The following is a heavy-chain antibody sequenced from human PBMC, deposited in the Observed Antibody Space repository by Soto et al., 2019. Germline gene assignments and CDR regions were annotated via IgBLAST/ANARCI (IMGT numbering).Heavy chain of an antibody. V-gene: IGHV1-2*04. CDR3: ARYQAVLMTTVTTGYYYGMDV. CDR2: ISPNSGGT. D-gene: IGHD4-17*01. Sequence: ASVKVSCKASGYTFTGYYMHWVRQAPGQGLEWMGWISPNSGGTNYAQKFQGWVTMTRDTSISTAYMELSRLRSDDTAVYYCARYQAVLMTTVTTGYYYGMDVWGQGTTVTVS. CDR1: GYTFTGYY. J-gene: IGHJ6*02.